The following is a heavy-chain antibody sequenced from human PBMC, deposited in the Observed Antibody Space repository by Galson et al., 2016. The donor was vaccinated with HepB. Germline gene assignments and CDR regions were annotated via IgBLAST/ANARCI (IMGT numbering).Heavy chain of an antibody. V-gene: IGHV3-11*06. J-gene: IGHJ4*02. CDR2: ISSSHLYT. CDR3: ARGGYDGYEIDY. Sequence: SLRLSCATSGFRFSYYYMNWIRQAPGKGLEWISYISSSHLYTNYADSVKGRFTISRDNARNTLYLQMDSLRAEDTAVYYCARGGYDGYEIDYWGQGTLVSVSS. D-gene: IGHD5-12*01. CDR1: GFRFSYYY.